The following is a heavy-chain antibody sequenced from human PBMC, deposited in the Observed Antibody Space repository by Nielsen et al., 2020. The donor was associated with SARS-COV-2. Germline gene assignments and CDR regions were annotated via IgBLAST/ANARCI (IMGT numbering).Heavy chain of an antibody. CDR1: GFTFDDYG. J-gene: IGHJ6*02. Sequence: GGSLRLSCAASGFTFDDYGMSWVRQAPGKGLEYVSAVSNDGGSTYYADSVKGRFIVSRDNSKNNLYLQMSGLRPEDTAVYFCAHSIGYCSSSTCYAAAYVYYGLDVWGQGTTVTVSS. D-gene: IGHD2-2*01. CDR2: VSNDGGST. CDR3: AHSIGYCSSSTCYAAAYVYYGLDV. V-gene: IGHV3-64D*06.